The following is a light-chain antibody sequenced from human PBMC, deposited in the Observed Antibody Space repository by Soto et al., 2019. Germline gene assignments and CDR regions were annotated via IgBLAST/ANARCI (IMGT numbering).Light chain of an antibody. V-gene: IGKV1-8*01. CDR3: QQYYGYPRA. CDR2: AAS. CDR1: QGISSY. J-gene: IGKJ1*01. Sequence: AIRMTQSPSSFSASTGDRVTITCRASQGISSYLAWYQQKPGKAPKLLIYAASTLQSGVPSRFSGSGSGTDFTLTIGGLKSEDFATYYFQQYYGYPRAFGKGPKVKSN.